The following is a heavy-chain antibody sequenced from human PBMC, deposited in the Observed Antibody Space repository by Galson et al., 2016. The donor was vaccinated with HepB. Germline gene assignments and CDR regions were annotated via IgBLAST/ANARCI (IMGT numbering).Heavy chain of an antibody. Sequence: SLRPSCAASGFTVSSNYMSWVRQAPGKGLEWVSVIYIGGSTYYADSVKGRFTISRDNSKNTVYLQMNSLRAEDTAVYYCARDVRFPGSAPYMDVWGKGTTVTVSS. CDR1: GFTVSSNY. V-gene: IGHV3-53*01. CDR2: IYIGGST. D-gene: IGHD2-21*01. CDR3: ARDVRFPGSAPYMDV. J-gene: IGHJ6*03.